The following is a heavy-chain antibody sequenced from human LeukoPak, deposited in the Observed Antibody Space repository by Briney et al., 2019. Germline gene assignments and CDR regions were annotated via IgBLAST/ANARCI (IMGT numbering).Heavy chain of an antibody. V-gene: IGHV4-59*08. D-gene: IGHD2-15*01. CDR2: IYYSGST. J-gene: IGHJ4*02. CDR3: ARHEGARQLYCSGGSCPFDY. Sequence: PSETLSLTCTVSGGSISSYYWSWIRQPPGKGLEWIGYIYYSGSTNYNPSLKSRVTISVDTSKNQFSLKLSSVTAADTAVYYCARHEGARQLYCSGGSCPFDYWGQGTLVTVSS. CDR1: GGSISSYY.